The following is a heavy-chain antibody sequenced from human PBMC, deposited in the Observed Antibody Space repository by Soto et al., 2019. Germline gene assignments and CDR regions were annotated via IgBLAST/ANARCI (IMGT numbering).Heavy chain of an antibody. V-gene: IGHV3-23*01. Sequence: GGSLRLSCAASGFTFSSYAMSWVRQATGKGLEWVSGISGSGGSTYYTDSVKGRFTISRDNSKNTLSLQMNSLRAEDTAVYYCAKTRSWYDAFDIWGQGTMVT. CDR2: ISGSGGST. J-gene: IGHJ3*02. D-gene: IGHD6-13*01. CDR1: GFTFSSYA. CDR3: AKTRSWYDAFDI.